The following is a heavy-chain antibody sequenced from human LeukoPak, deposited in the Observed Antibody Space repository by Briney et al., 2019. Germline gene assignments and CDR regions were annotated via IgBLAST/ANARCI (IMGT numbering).Heavy chain of an antibody. Sequence: GESLKISCTASGYTFTSTSWITWVRQMPGKGLEWVGIVHPRNSETKYGPSFRGQVTISADRSMNTAYLQWSSLKASDTATYFCARHETGNPFDPWGQGTPVTVSS. CDR2: VHPRNSET. V-gene: IGHV5-51*01. J-gene: IGHJ5*02. CDR3: ARHETGNPFDP. CDR1: GYTFTSTSW. D-gene: IGHD3-9*01.